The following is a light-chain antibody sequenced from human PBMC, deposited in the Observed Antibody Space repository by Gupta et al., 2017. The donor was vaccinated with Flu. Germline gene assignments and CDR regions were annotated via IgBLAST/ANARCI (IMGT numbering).Light chain of an antibody. J-gene: IGKJ1*01. Sequence: DIKLPKSRPSLSASVGRRVTLTCRVSQKINIFLNWYQQKPGKAPKLLIYTASTLQSGVPSRFSGSGSGTDFTLTISGLQPEDFATYYCQQSHTTPPTFGLGTKVEIK. CDR2: TAS. V-gene: IGKV1-39*01. CDR1: QKINIF. CDR3: QQSHTTPPT.